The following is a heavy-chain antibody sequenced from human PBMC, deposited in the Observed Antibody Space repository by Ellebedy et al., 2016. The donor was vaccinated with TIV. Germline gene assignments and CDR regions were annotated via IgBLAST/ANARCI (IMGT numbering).Heavy chain of an antibody. CDR3: ARRGIAARLLDY. D-gene: IGHD6-6*01. J-gene: IGHJ4*02. CDR1: GFTFSDYY. V-gene: IGHV3-11*01. Sequence: GESLKISCAASGFTFSDYYMSWIRQAPGKGLEWVSYISSSGSTIYYADSVKGRFTISRDNAKNSLYLQMNSLRAEDTAVYYCARRGIAARLLDYWGQGTLVTVSS. CDR2: ISSSGSTI.